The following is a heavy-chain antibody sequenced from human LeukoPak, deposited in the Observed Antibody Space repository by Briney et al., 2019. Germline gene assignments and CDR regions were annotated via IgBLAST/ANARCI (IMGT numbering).Heavy chain of an antibody. CDR2: IYYSGST. CDR3: ARGYSSSWYDYYYMDV. Sequence: SETLSLACTVSGGSISSYYWSWIRQPPGKGLEWIGYIYYSGSTNYNPSLKSRLTISVDRSKKQFSLKLSSVTAADTAIYYCARGYSSSWYDYYYMDVWGKGTTVTVSS. D-gene: IGHD6-13*01. V-gene: IGHV4-59*01. J-gene: IGHJ6*03. CDR1: GGSISSYY.